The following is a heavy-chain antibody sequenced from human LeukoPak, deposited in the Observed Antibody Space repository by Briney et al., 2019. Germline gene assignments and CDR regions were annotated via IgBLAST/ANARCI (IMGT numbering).Heavy chain of an antibody. CDR3: ATGYTYYYGSGPQLGDV. D-gene: IGHD3-10*01. Sequence: ASVKVSCKVSGYTLTELSMHWVRQAPGKGLEWMGGFDPEDGETIYAQKLQGRVTMTEDTSTDTAYMELSSLRSEDTAVYYCATGYTYYYGSGPQLGDVWGRGTTVTVSS. V-gene: IGHV1-24*01. CDR1: GYTLTELS. CDR2: FDPEDGET. J-gene: IGHJ6*02.